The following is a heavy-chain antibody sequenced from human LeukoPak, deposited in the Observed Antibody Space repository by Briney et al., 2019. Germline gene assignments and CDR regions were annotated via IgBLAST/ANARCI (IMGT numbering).Heavy chain of an antibody. CDR2: IKTNTGNP. CDR3: ARGYYYDSSGYYWGYYYYYVDV. V-gene: IGHV7-4-1*02. J-gene: IGHJ6*03. Sequence: ASVKVSCKASGGTFSSYAISWVRQAPGQGLEWMGWIKTNTGNPTYAQGFTGRFVFSLDTSVSTAYLQISSLKAEDTAVYYCARGYYYDSSGYYWGYYYYYVDVWGKGTTVTVSS. CDR1: GGTFSSYA. D-gene: IGHD3-22*01.